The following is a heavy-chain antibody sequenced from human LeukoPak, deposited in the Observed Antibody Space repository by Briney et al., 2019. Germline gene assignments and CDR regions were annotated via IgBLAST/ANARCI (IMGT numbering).Heavy chain of an antibody. CDR2: IKHKAHSYTT. D-gene: IGHD2-21*01. CDR1: GFTFSSYW. J-gene: IGHJ4*02. CDR3: AQFAKGG. V-gene: IGHV3-72*01. Sequence: PGGSLRLSCAASGFTFSSYWMNWARQAPGKGLEWVGRIKHKAHSYTTEYAASVKGRFTISRDDSKSSLYLQMNSLKIEDTAVYYCAQFAKGGWGQGTLVTVSS.